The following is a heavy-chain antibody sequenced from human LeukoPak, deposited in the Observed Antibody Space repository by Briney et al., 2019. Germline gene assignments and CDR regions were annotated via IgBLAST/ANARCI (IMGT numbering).Heavy chain of an antibody. CDR1: GFTFGDYA. CDR2: IKSKPYGGTT. Sequence: GRSLRLSCTASGFTFGDYAINWVRQAPGKGLEWVGFIKSKPYGGTTEYAASVKGRFTISSDDSESIAYLQMNSLKTEDTAVYYCARDPGSPTSWYYFDYWGREPWSPSPQ. J-gene: IGHJ4*02. V-gene: IGHV3-49*04. D-gene: IGHD2-2*01. CDR3: ARDPGSPTSWYYFDY.